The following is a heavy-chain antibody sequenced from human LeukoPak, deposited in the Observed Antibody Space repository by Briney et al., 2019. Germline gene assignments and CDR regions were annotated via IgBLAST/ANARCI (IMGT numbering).Heavy chain of an antibody. J-gene: IGHJ4*02. CDR1: GFSFSRAW. CDR2: ISGSGGSI. Sequence: GGSLRLSCAASGFSFSRAWMSWVRQAPGKGLEWLSYISGSGGSIYYADSVKGRFTTSRDNAKNSLYLQMSSLRAEDTAVYYCARDPYMYYSESSDSSESIRRDSWGQGTLVTVSS. V-gene: IGHV3-48*03. D-gene: IGHD3-22*01. CDR3: ARDPYMYYSESSDSSESIRRDS.